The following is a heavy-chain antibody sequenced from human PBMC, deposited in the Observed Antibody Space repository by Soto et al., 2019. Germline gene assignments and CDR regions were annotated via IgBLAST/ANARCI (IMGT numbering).Heavy chain of an antibody. CDR2: IYPGDSDT. Sequence: GESLKISCKGSGYSFTSYWICWVRQMPWKGLEWMGFIYPGDSDTRYSPSFKGQVTISADKSISTAYLQWSSLKASDTAMYYCARRSSTYSYYYYGMDVWGQGTTVTVSS. V-gene: IGHV5-51*01. CDR3: ARRSSTYSYYYYGMDV. CDR1: GYSFTSYW. D-gene: IGHD6-13*01. J-gene: IGHJ6*02.